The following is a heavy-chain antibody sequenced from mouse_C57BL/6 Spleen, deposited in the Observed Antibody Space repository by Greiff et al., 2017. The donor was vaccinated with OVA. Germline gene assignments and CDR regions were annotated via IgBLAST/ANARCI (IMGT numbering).Heavy chain of an antibody. CDR2: INPGSGGT. CDR3: ARGPAWFAY. J-gene: IGHJ3*01. CDR1: GYAFTNYL. Sequence: QVQLKESGAELVRPGTSVKVSCKASGYAFTNYLIEWVKQRPGQGLEWIGVINPGSGGTNYNEKFKGKATLTADKSSSTAYMQLSSLTSGDSAVYCCARGPAWFAYWGQGTLVTVSA. V-gene: IGHV1-54*01.